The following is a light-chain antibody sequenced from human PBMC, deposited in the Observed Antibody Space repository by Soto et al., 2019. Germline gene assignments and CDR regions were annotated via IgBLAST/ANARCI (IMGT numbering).Light chain of an antibody. CDR2: DAS. CDR3: QQYDDLPQVT. J-gene: IGKJ3*01. V-gene: IGKV1-33*01. CDR1: QDIANR. Sequence: DLPMTQSPPSLSASVGDRVSMTCQASQDIANRLNWYQQKPGKAPKLLIYDASNLDAGVPSRFSASGSGTDFTFAITNLQPEDIATYFCQQYDDLPQVTFGPGTTVD.